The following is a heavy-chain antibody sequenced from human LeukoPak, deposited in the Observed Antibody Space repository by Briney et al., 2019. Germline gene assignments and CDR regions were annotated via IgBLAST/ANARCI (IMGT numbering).Heavy chain of an antibody. V-gene: IGHV3-30*03. J-gene: IGHJ4*02. CDR2: ISYDGSNK. CDR1: GFSFSTYC. D-gene: IGHD6-19*01. CDR3: ARGDVYSSGWYAIDY. Sequence: PGGSLRLSCAASGFSFSTYCMHWVRQAPGKGLEWAAVISYDGSNKYYADSVKGRFTISRDNSKNTLYLQMNSLRAEDTAVYYCARGDVYSSGWYAIDYWGQGTLVTVSS.